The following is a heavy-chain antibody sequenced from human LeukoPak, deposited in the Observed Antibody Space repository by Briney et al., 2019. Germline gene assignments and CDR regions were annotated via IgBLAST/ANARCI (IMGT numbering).Heavy chain of an antibody. CDR2: IRYDGSNK. D-gene: IGHD5-24*01. J-gene: IGHJ3*02. V-gene: IGHV3-30*02. CDR1: GFTFSSYG. Sequence: GGSLRLSCAASGFTFSSYGMHWVRQAPGKGLEWVAFIRYDGSNKYYADSVKGRFTISRDNAKNSLYLQMNSLRAEDTAVYYCAREVAGFLRMADAFDIWGQGTMVTVSS. CDR3: AREVAGFLRMADAFDI.